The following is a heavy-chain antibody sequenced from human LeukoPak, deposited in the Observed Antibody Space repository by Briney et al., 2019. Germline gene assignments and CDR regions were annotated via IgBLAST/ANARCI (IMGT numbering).Heavy chain of an antibody. CDR1: GFTFSSYA. Sequence: GGSLRLSCAASGFTFSSYAMSWVRQAPGKGLEWVSGTSGSGRSIHYADSVKGRFTISRDNSKNTLYPQMNSLRADDTAVYYCAKDMNSWRDGSGLGDYFDYWGQGTLVTVSP. V-gene: IGHV3-23*01. J-gene: IGHJ4*02. CDR3: AKDMNSWRDGSGLGDYFDY. CDR2: TSGSGRSI. D-gene: IGHD6-19*01.